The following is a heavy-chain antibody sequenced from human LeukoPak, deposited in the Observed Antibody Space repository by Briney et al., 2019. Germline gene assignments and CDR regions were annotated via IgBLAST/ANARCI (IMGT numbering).Heavy chain of an antibody. Sequence: ASEKVSCKASGYTFTSYDINWVRQATGQGLEWMGWMNPNSGNTGYAQKFQGRVTITRNTSISTAYMELSSLRSEDTAVYYCARGLYGSGSYFFYWGQGTLVTVSS. D-gene: IGHD3-10*01. J-gene: IGHJ4*02. CDR3: ARGLYGSGSYFFY. V-gene: IGHV1-8*03. CDR2: MNPNSGNT. CDR1: GYTFTSYD.